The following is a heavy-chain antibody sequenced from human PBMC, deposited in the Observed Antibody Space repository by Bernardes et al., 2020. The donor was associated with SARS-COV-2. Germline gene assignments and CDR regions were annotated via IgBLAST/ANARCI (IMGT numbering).Heavy chain of an antibody. D-gene: IGHD2-2*01. CDR2: MYSGGST. Sequence: GGSLRLSCEASGFTFNNFGMHWVRQAPGRGLEWVALMYSGGSTYYADSVKGRFTVSRDNSKNTLYLQMNSLRAEDTAVYYCARDVGRYCSSTSCPFDPWGQGTLVTVSA. CDR1: GFTFNNFG. V-gene: IGHV3-66*01. CDR3: ARDVGRYCSSTSCPFDP. J-gene: IGHJ5*02.